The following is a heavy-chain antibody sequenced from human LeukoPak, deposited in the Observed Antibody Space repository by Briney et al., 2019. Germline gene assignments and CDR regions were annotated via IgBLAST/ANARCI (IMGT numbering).Heavy chain of an antibody. Sequence: GRSLGLSCAASGFTFSSCAMHWVRQATGKGLEWVAVISYDGSNKYYADSVKGRFTISRDNSKNTLYLQMNSLRAEDTAVYYCARGSVYGGQAGDYFDYWGQGTLVTVSS. D-gene: IGHD4-23*01. V-gene: IGHV3-30-3*01. CDR2: ISYDGSNK. CDR3: ARGSVYGGQAGDYFDY. J-gene: IGHJ4*02. CDR1: GFTFSSCA.